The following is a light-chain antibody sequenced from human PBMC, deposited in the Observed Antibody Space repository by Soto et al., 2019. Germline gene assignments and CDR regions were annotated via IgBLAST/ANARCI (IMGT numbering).Light chain of an antibody. CDR3: QQYNNWPPWT. CDR2: GAS. J-gene: IGKJ1*01. V-gene: IGKV3-15*01. CDR1: QSVSSP. Sequence: PGERATLSCRATQSVSSPYLAWYQQKPGQAPRLLIYGASTRATGIPARFSGSGSGIEFTLTISSLQSEDFAVYHCQQYNNWPPWTFGQGTKVDIK.